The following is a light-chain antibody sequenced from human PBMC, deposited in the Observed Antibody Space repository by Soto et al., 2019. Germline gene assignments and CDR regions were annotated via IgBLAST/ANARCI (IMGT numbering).Light chain of an antibody. Sequence: QSALTQPASVSGSPGQSITISCTGTSSDVGSYNLVSWYQQHPGKAPNLMIYEVNKPPSGVSNRFSGSKSCNTAALTISGLQAENEADYYCFSYAGSSTPGVFGGGTPVTVL. CDR3: FSYAGSSTPGV. V-gene: IGLV2-23*02. CDR2: EVN. CDR1: SSDVGSYNL. J-gene: IGLJ2*01.